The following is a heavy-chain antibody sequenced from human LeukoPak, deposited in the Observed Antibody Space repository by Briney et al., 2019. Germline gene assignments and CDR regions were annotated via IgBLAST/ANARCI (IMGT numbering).Heavy chain of an antibody. Sequence: GGSLRLFCAASGFTVSSNYMSWVRQAPGKGLEWVSVIYSGGSTYYADSVKGRFTISRDNSKNTLYLQMNSLRAEDTAVYYCAREYTTSYFDYWGQGTLVTVSS. CDR1: GFTVSSNY. CDR2: IYSGGST. V-gene: IGHV3-66*01. J-gene: IGHJ4*02. CDR3: AREYTTSYFDY. D-gene: IGHD1-26*01.